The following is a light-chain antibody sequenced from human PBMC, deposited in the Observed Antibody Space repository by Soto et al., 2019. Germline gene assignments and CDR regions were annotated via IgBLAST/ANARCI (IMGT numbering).Light chain of an antibody. CDR3: QSSDSSGTARV. Sequence: SYELTQPPSVSVSPGQTARITCSGDALPKQYAYWYQQKPGQAPVLVIYKDSERPSGIPERFSGSSSGTTVTLTIRGVLAADEADHYCQSSDSSGTARVFGTGTKVTVL. J-gene: IGLJ1*01. V-gene: IGLV3-25*03. CDR2: KDS. CDR1: ALPKQY.